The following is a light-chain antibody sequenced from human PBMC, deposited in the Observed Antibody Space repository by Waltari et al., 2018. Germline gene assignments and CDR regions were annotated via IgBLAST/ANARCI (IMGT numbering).Light chain of an antibody. V-gene: IGKV1-39*01. CDR1: QSISSY. CDR2: AAS. CDR3: XQSYSTPPIT. Sequence: DIQMTQSXSSLSASXGDRVTITCRASQSISSYLNWYQQKPGKAPKLLIYAASSLQSGVPXRXSGSGSGTXXTLTISXXQPEDFAXXXCXQSYSTPPITXXXGXKXXIK. J-gene: IGKJ4*01.